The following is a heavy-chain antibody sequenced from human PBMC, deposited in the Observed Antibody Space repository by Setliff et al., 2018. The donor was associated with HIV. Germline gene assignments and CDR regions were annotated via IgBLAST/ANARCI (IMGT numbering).Heavy chain of an antibody. J-gene: IGHJ3*02. V-gene: IGHV4-38-2*02. CDR2: IYHSGGT. CDR3: GRVAGYCAPSRCYGYNAFDI. D-gene: IGHD2-15*01. Sequence: SETLSLTCTVSGYSISSGYYWGWIRQPPGKGLEWIGSIYHSGGTYYNPSLKSRVTISVDTSKNQFSLKLSSVTAADTAVYYCGRVAGYCAPSRCYGYNAFDIWGPGTMVTVSS. CDR1: GYSISSGYY.